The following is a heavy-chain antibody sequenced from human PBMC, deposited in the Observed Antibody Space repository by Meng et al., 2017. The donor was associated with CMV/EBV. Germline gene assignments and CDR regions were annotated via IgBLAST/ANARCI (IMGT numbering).Heavy chain of an antibody. Sequence: QVPLQESGPGLVKPSETLSLPCTVAGDSISSYFWSWIRQPAGKGLEWIGRIYTSGSTNYNPSLKSRVTMSVDTSKNQFSLKLSSVTAADTAVYYCAREMPIAAAGCFDYWGQGTLVTVSS. CDR3: AREMPIAAAGCFDY. CDR2: IYTSGST. CDR1: GDSISSYF. J-gene: IGHJ4*02. V-gene: IGHV4-4*07. D-gene: IGHD6-13*01.